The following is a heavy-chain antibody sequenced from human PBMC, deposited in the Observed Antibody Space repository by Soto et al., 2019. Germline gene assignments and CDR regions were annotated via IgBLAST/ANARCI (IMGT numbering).Heavy chain of an antibody. CDR2: IIPIFGTA. J-gene: IGHJ6*02. D-gene: IGHD2-2*02. Sequence: GASVKVSCKASGGTFSSYAISWVRQAPGQGLEWMGGIIPIFGTANYAQKFQGRVTNTADESTSTAYMELSSLRSEDTAVYYCARDPNLGYCSSTSCYSQGSSWHYYYYGMDVWGQGTTVTVSX. CDR1: GGTFSSYA. V-gene: IGHV1-69*13. CDR3: ARDPNLGYCSSTSCYSQGSSWHYYYYGMDV.